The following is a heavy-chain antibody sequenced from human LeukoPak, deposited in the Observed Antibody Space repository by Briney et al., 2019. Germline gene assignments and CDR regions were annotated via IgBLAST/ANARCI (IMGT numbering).Heavy chain of an antibody. Sequence: SGGSLRLSCAASGFTFSTYSMHWVRQAKEKGLAWVSFISSSGSYMYYADSMKGRFTISRDNAKNSLYLQMNSLRAEDTAVYYCARDRYGDYYYGMDVWGQGTTVTVSS. CDR1: GFTFSTYS. V-gene: IGHV3-21*01. D-gene: IGHD4-17*01. CDR3: ARDRYGDYYYGMDV. J-gene: IGHJ6*02. CDR2: ISSSGSYM.